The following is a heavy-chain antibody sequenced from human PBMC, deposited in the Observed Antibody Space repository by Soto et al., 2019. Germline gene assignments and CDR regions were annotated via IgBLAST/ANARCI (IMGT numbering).Heavy chain of an antibody. Sequence: ASVKVSCKASGYTFTSCGISWVRRSPGQGLAWMGWISAYNGNTNYAQKLQGKVTMTTDTSTSTPYMELRSLRSDDTAVYYCARSGYSYGLIPYWGQGTLVTVSS. V-gene: IGHV1-18*04. CDR3: ARSGYSYGLIPY. J-gene: IGHJ4*02. CDR2: ISAYNGNT. D-gene: IGHD5-18*01. CDR1: GYTFTSCG.